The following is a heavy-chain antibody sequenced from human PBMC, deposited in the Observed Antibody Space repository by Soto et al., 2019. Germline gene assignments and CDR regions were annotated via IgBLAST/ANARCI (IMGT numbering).Heavy chain of an antibody. J-gene: IGHJ6*02. CDR1: GFSFSTYS. V-gene: IGHV3-21*02. D-gene: IGHD2-15*01. CDR3: AGEEGYWGRRDV. Sequence: EVQLVESGGGLVKPGGSLRLSCATSGFSFSTYSMNWVRQAPGKGLEWVSSISSGSSYIYYAESVKGRFTISRDNTKNSLFLQMNSLRDEDTAIYYCAGEEGYWGRRDVWGQGTTVTVSS. CDR2: ISSGSSYI.